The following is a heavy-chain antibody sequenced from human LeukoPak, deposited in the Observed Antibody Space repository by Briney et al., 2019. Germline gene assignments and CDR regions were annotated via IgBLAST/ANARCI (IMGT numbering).Heavy chain of an antibody. J-gene: IGHJ4*02. CDR2: MNPHSGKT. CDR3: ARVLTWDSYYFDY. Sequence: GASVKVSCRASGYPFNNYDINWVRQATGQGLEWMGWMNPHSGKTGYAQNFQGRVTMTRDTSISTAYMELSSLRSEDTAVYYCARVLTWDSYYFDYWGQGTLVTVSS. D-gene: IGHD1-26*01. V-gene: IGHV1-8*01. CDR1: GYPFNNYD.